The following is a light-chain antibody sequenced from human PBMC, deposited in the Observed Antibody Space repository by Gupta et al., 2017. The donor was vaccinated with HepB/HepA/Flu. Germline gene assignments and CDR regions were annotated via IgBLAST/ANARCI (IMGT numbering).Light chain of an antibody. Sequence: SYELTQPPSVSVSPGQTAKITCSGDALSKQYAFWYQQKPGQAPVGLISKDSERSSGIPERFSCYSSGNNVTWPTSGVQAEEEADDYWQSADLTGTFVVFGGGTKLTVL. V-gene: IGLV3-25*02. CDR3: QSADLTGTFVV. CDR1: ALSKQY. CDR2: KDS. J-gene: IGLJ2*01.